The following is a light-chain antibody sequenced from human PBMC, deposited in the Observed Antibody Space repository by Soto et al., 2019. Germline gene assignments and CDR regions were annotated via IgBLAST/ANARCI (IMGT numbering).Light chain of an antibody. Sequence: EIVLTQSPATLSVSPGQSATLSCRTSQSLTNNLAWYQQRPGQAPRLLIYGASTRATGIPARFSGSGSGTDFTLTISRLEPEDFAVYYCQQYGSSLITFGQGTRLEIK. V-gene: IGKV3-20*01. J-gene: IGKJ5*01. CDR3: QQYGSSLIT. CDR1: QSLTNN. CDR2: GAS.